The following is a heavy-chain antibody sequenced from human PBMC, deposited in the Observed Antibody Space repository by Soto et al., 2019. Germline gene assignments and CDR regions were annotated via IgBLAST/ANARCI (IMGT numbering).Heavy chain of an antibody. Sequence: PVGSLRLSCAASGFTFSSYAMSWVRQAPGKGLEWVSAISGSGGSTYYADSVKGRFTISRDNSKNTLYLQMNSLRAEDTAVYYCAKDQETEWVWGIAARHVPLAPPAYFDYWGQGTLVTVSS. J-gene: IGHJ4*02. D-gene: IGHD6-6*01. CDR2: ISGSGGST. CDR1: GFTFSSYA. CDR3: AKDQETEWVWGIAARHVPLAPPAYFDY. V-gene: IGHV3-23*01.